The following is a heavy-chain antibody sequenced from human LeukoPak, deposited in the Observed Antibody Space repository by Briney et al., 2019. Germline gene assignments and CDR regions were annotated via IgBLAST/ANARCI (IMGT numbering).Heavy chain of an antibody. J-gene: IGHJ6*02. Sequence: SETLSPTCTVSGGSISSYYWSWIRQPPGKGLEWIGYIYYSGSTNYNPSLKSRVTISVDTSKNQFSLKLSSVTAADTAVYYCARTKAAGTPYYYYYGMDVWGQGTTVTVSS. V-gene: IGHV4-59*01. CDR3: ARTKAAGTPYYYYYGMDV. CDR2: IYYSGST. D-gene: IGHD6-13*01. CDR1: GGSISSYY.